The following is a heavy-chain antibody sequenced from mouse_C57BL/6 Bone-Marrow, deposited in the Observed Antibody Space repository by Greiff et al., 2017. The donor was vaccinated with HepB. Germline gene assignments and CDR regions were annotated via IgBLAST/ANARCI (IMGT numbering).Heavy chain of an antibody. CDR2: IYPGDGDT. Sequence: QVQLQQSGAELVKPGASVKISCKASGYAFSSYWMNWVKQRPGKGLEWIGQIYPGDGDTNYNGKFKGKATLTADKSSSTAYMQLSSLTSEDSAVYFCARSRPEEYFDYWGQGTTLTVSS. J-gene: IGHJ2*01. V-gene: IGHV1-80*01. CDR3: ARSRPEEYFDY. CDR1: GYAFSSYW.